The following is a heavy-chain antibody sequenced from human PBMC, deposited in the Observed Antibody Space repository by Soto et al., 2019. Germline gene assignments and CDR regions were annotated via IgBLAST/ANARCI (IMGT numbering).Heavy chain of an antibody. J-gene: IGHJ4*02. CDR2: ISGSGGST. V-gene: IGHV3-23*01. CDR3: ASYDYVWGSYRPFDY. D-gene: IGHD3-16*02. Sequence: EVQLLESGGGLVQPGGSLRLSCAASGFTFRSYAMSWVRQAPGKGLEWVSAISGSGGSTYYADSVKGRFTISRDNSKNTLYLEMNSLSAEDTAVYYCASYDYVWGSYRPFDYWGQGTLVTVSS. CDR1: GFTFRSYA.